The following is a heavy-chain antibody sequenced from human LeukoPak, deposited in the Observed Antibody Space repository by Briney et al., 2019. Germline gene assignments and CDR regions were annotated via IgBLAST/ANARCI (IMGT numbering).Heavy chain of an antibody. D-gene: IGHD5-18*01. CDR3: AREIGYSYGPFAKYYFDY. Sequence: ASVKVSCKASGGTFSSYAISWVRQAPGQGLEWMGRIIPILGIANYAQKFQGRVTITADKSTSTAYMELSSLRSEDTAVYYCAREIGYSYGPFAKYYFDYWGQGTLVTVSS. CDR2: IIPILGIA. J-gene: IGHJ4*02. CDR1: GGTFSSYA. V-gene: IGHV1-69*04.